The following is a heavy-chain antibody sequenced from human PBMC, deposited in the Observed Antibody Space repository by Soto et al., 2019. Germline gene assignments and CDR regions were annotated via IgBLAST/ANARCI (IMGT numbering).Heavy chain of an antibody. J-gene: IGHJ4*02. CDR2: IRFDGSNE. V-gene: IGHV3-33*01. CDR1: ESNIVGHG. D-gene: IGHD1-26*01. Sequence: GVFHRLSYAAAESNIVGHGMHWIRKEPGKGLEWVAGIRFDGSNENYADSAKGRFTISRDNSKNMLYLQMNSLSVEDTAVYYCARDGVGATVFFGYFDYWGQGALVTVSS. CDR3: ARDGVGATVFFGYFDY.